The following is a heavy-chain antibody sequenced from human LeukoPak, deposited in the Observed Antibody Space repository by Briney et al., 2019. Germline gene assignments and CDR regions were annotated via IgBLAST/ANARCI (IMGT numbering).Heavy chain of an antibody. Sequence: GGSLRLSCAASGFTFSSYAMHWVRQAPGKGLEWVAVISYDGSNKYYADSVKGRLTISRDNAKNSLYLQMNSLRAEDTAVYYCARDPTSSWETAFDIWGQGTMVTVSS. CDR3: ARDPTSSWETAFDI. J-gene: IGHJ3*02. CDR2: ISYDGSNK. V-gene: IGHV3-30*04. D-gene: IGHD1-26*01. CDR1: GFTFSSYA.